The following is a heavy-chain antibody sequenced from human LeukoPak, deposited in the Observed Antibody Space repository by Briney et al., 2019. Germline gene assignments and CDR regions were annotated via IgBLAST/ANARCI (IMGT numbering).Heavy chain of an antibody. Sequence: QSGGSLRLSCAASEFTFRSYAFHWVRQAPGKGLEWVAFISYDGSNKFYADSVKGRFTISRDNSKNTLYLQMNSLRAEDTAVYYCAKDPSSSSWYFGYYFDYWGQGTLVTVSS. CDR2: ISYDGSNK. V-gene: IGHV3-30-3*01. J-gene: IGHJ4*02. CDR3: AKDPSSSSWYFGYYFDY. CDR1: EFTFRSYA. D-gene: IGHD6-13*01.